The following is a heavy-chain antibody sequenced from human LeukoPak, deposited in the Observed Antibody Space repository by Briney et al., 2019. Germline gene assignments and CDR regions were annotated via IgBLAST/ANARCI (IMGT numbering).Heavy chain of an antibody. D-gene: IGHD7-27*01. CDR1: GASVADYY. Sequence: SETLSLTCTVSGASVADYYWSWIRQSPGKGLEWISYIHHSGNSDYNPSLRSRVTTSLDTSKNQFSLNLISVTAADTAVYYCTRGHWGLQSWSQGTLVTVSS. V-gene: IGHV4-59*02. CDR2: IHHSGNS. CDR3: TRGHWGLQS. J-gene: IGHJ5*02.